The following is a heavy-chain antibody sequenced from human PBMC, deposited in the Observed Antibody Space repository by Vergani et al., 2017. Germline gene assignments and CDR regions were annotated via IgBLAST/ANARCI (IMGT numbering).Heavy chain of an antibody. CDR2: IYPGDSDT. Sequence: EVQLVQSGAEVKKPGESLKISCKASRYSFTSYWLGWVRQLPGKGLEWMGIIYPGDSDTRYSPSFQGQVTISADKSISTAYLQWSSLKASVTAMYYCARQYGSWSYYHIGSPLNSPFDYWGQGTLVTVSS. CDR3: ARQYGSWSYYHIGSPLNSPFDY. D-gene: IGHD3-10*01. CDR1: RYSFTSYW. V-gene: IGHV5-51*01. J-gene: IGHJ4*02.